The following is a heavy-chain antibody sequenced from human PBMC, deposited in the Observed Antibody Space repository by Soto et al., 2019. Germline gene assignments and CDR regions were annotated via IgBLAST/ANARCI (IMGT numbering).Heavy chain of an antibody. D-gene: IGHD1-1*01. CDR2: IYHSGST. Sequence: SETLSLTCAVSGGSISSSNWWSWVRQPPGKGLDWIGEIYHSGSTNYNPSLKSRVTISVDKSKNSLSVQVNSLRAEDTAVYYCARGTNAAPGLDYWGQGILVTVSS. J-gene: IGHJ4*02. CDR1: GGSISSSNW. CDR3: ARGTNAAPGLDY. V-gene: IGHV4-4*02.